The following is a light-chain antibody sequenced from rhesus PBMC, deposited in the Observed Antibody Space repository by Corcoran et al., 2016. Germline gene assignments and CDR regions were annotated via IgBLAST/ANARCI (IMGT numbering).Light chain of an antibody. V-gene: IGKV3-17*03. J-gene: IGKJ1*01. CDR3: QQGSSVPWM. CDR2: RTS. Sequence: EIVLTQSPTSVAVSQGERVTISCTASSSIKTSYLHWSQQKPGIRPRLLVYRTSSMASGCPHRFRASGSVTSYTLTISRMEAEDGANYFCQQGSSVPWMFGQGTKVEIK. CDR1: SSIKTS.